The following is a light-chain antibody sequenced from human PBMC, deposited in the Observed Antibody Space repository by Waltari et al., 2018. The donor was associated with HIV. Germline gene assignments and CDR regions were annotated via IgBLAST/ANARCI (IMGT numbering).Light chain of an antibody. CDR2: DAS. CDR1: HSVGPH. V-gene: IGKV3-11*01. Sequence: EIVLTQSPAILSLSPGERATLSCGAHHSVGPHLAWYQQKGGQAPTRLIYDASKRATGIPARFNGSGSGADFTLTINSLDPEDSAVYYCQQRGILPPTFGQGTKLEIK. J-gene: IGKJ2*01. CDR3: QQRGILPPT.